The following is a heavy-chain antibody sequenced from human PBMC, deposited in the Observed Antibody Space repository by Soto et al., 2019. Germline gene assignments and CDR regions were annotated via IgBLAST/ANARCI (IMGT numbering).Heavy chain of an antibody. Sequence: SETLSLTCTASGGTISNYYCNWIRQPAGKGLEWIGRIDTSGSTNYNPSLKSRVTMSVDTSKQEFSLKLSSVTAADTALYYCARGGQDFWSGPFDYWGRGALVTVSS. J-gene: IGHJ4*02. CDR2: IDTSGST. CDR3: ARGGQDFWSGPFDY. D-gene: IGHD3-3*01. V-gene: IGHV4-4*07. CDR1: GGTISNYY.